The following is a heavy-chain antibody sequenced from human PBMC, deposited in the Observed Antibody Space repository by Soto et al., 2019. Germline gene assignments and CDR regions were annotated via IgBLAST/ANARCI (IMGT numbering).Heavy chain of an antibody. CDR3: ARGRISRTYGSEWFDP. V-gene: IGHV3-33*01. D-gene: IGHD3-10*01. Sequence: QVQLVESGGGVVQPGRSLRLSCAASGFTFSSYGMHWVRQAPGKGLEWVAVIWYDGSNKYYAGSVKGRFTISRDNYKNTLYLQMNSLRAEGTAVYYCARGRISRTYGSEWFDPWGQGTLVTVSS. CDR1: GFTFSSYG. J-gene: IGHJ5*02. CDR2: IWYDGSNK.